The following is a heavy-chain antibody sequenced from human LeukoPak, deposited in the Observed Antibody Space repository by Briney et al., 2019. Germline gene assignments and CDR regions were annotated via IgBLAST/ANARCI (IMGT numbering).Heavy chain of an antibody. CDR1: GDSISSTSYY. V-gene: IGHV4-39*01. CDR2: IFYSGSA. CDR3: ARQQSDTSLFDP. Sequence: PSETLSLTCIVSGDSISSTSYYWAWIRQPPGKGREWIGMIFYSGSAYYTPSLRARITSSVDTSRNQFSRNLSSVTAADPGVYFCARQQSDTSLFDPWGQGTLVTVSS. J-gene: IGHJ5*02. D-gene: IGHD2-21*02.